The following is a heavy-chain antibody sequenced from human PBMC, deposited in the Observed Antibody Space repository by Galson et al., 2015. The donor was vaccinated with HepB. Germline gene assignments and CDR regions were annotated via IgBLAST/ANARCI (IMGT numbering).Heavy chain of an antibody. J-gene: IGHJ6*02. V-gene: IGHV3-23*01. CDR3: AKGLTVAGASYYLMDV. CDR2: ISDSGYST. Sequence: SLRLSCAASGFSFTNYAMTWVRQAPGKGLEWVSAISDSGYSTYYTDSVKGRFTISRDNSRNTLYLQMNSLTADDTALYYCAKGLTVAGASYYLMDVWGQGTTVTVSS. CDR1: GFSFTNYA. D-gene: IGHD6-19*01.